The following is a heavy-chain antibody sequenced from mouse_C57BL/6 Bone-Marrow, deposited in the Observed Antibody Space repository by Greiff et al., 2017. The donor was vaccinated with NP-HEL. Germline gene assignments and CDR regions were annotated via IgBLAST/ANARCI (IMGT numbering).Heavy chain of an antibody. CDR1: GFTFSSYA. CDR2: ISDGGSYT. D-gene: IGHD1-1*01. V-gene: IGHV5-4*01. J-gene: IGHJ3*01. Sequence: EVQLQQSGGGLVKPGGSLKLSCAASGFTFSSYAMSWVRQTPEKRLEWVATISDGGSYTYYPDNVKGRFTISRDNAKNNLYLQMSHLKSEDTAMYYGARDLYYYGSRGFAYWGQGTLVTVSA. CDR3: ARDLYYYGSRGFAY.